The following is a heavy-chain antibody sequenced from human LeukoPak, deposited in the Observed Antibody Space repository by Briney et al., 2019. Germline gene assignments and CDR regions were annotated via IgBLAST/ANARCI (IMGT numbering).Heavy chain of an antibody. Sequence: GGSLRLSCAASGFTVSSNYMSWVRQAPGKGLEWVSYISSSGSTIYYADSVKGRFTISRDNAKNSLYLQMNSLRAEDTAVYYCARDSAYCGGDCYPGDFDYWGQGTLVTVSS. CDR2: ISSSGSTI. D-gene: IGHD2-21*02. CDR1: GFTVSSNY. CDR3: ARDSAYCGGDCYPGDFDY. V-gene: IGHV3-11*01. J-gene: IGHJ4*02.